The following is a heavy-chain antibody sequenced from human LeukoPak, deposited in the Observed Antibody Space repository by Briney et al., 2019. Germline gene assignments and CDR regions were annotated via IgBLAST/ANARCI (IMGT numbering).Heavy chain of an antibody. Sequence: GGSLRLSCAASGFTFDDYGMSWVRQAPGKGLEWVSGINWNGGSTGCADSVKGRFTISRDNAKNSLYLQMNSLRAEDTAVYYCARGATVTNPQDFDYWGQGTLVTVSS. J-gene: IGHJ4*02. CDR3: ARGATVTNPQDFDY. CDR2: INWNGGST. D-gene: IGHD4-17*01. V-gene: IGHV3-20*04. CDR1: GFTFDDYG.